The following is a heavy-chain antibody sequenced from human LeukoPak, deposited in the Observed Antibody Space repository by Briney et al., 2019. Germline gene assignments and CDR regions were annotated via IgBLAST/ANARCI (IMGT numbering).Heavy chain of an antibody. CDR1: RDSVSSNSAA. V-gene: IGHV6-1*01. D-gene: IGHD2-2*01. Sequence: SQTLSLTCAISRDSVSSNSAAWNWIRQSPSRGLEWLGRTYYRSKWYNDYAVSVKSRITINPDTSKNQFSLQLNSVTPEDTAVYYCARGSPVVPAAMAWFDPWGQGTLVTVSS. J-gene: IGHJ5*02. CDR3: ARGSPVVPAAMAWFDP. CDR2: TYYRSKWYN.